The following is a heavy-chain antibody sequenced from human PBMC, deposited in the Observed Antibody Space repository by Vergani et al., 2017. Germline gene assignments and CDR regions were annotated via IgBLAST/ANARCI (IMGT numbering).Heavy chain of an antibody. Sequence: QVQLVESGGGVVQPGRSLRLSCAASGFTFSSYGMHWVRQAPGKGLEWVAVIWYDGSNKYYADSVKGRFTISRDNSKNTLYLQMNSLRAEDTAVYYCARGYGSGTRLDYWGQGTLVTVSS. CDR3: ARGYGSGTRLDY. CDR2: IWYDGSNK. V-gene: IGHV3-33*01. CDR1: GFTFSSYG. J-gene: IGHJ4*02. D-gene: IGHD3-10*01.